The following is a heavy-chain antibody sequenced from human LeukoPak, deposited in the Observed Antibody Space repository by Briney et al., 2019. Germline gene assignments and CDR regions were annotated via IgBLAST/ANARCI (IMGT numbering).Heavy chain of an antibody. CDR3: ARSGVPRTILPNWLDP. Sequence: ASVKVSCKASGYTFTSYGISWVRQAPGQGLGWMGWIGADNANTIYAQKLQGRATMTADTSTSTAYMELRNLRSDDTAVYYCARSGVPRTILPNWLDPWGQGTLVTVSS. CDR2: IGADNANT. V-gene: IGHV1-18*01. CDR1: GYTFTSYG. D-gene: IGHD2-15*01. J-gene: IGHJ5*02.